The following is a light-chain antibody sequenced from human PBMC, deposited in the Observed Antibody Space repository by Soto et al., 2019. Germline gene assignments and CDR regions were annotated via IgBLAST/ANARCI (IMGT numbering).Light chain of an antibody. CDR2: EVS. J-gene: IGLJ2*01. CDR3: SSYTSSTTVV. CDR1: SSDVGNYNL. Sequence: QSALTQPASVSGSPGQSITVSCNGTSSDVGNYNLVSWYQQYPGKAPKLMIYEVSNRPSGVSHRFSGSKSGNTASLTISGLQAEDEADYYCSSYTSSTTVVFGGGTQLTVL. V-gene: IGLV2-14*02.